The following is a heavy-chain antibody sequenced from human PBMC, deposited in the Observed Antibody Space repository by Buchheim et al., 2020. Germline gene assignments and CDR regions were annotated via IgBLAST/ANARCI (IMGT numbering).Heavy chain of an antibody. V-gene: IGHV4-39*01. Sequence: QLQLQESGPGLVKPSETLSLTCFVSGDSIGSSSYYWGWVRQSPGKGLEWIAIAYYTGTTFYNPSLKSRVTISIETSKSPFSLKMNSVTAADTAVYYCASGTILWFRTIDFWGQGAL. D-gene: IGHD3-10*01. CDR2: AYYTGTT. J-gene: IGHJ4*02. CDR1: GDSIGSSSYY. CDR3: ASGTILWFRTIDF.